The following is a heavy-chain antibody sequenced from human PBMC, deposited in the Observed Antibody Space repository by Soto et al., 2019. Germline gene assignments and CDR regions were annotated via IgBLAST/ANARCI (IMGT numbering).Heavy chain of an antibody. J-gene: IGHJ3*02. V-gene: IGHV3-48*02. Sequence: GGSLRLSCAASGFTFSSYSMNWVRQAPGKGLEWVSYISSSSSTIYYADSVKGRFTISRDNAKNSLYLQMNSLRDEDTAVYYCASQTYYYDSSGPYPPGDAFDIWGQGTMVTV. CDR1: GFTFSSYS. D-gene: IGHD3-22*01. CDR3: ASQTYYYDSSGPYPPGDAFDI. CDR2: ISSSSSTI.